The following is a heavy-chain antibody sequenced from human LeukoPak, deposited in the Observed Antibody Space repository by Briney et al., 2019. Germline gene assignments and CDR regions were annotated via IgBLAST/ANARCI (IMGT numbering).Heavy chain of an antibody. D-gene: IGHD3-9*01. CDR2: VSHRGSS. J-gene: IGHJ4*02. Sequence: SETLSLTCAVYGGSFSGFYWSWIRQPPGKGLEWIGQVSHRGSSNYNPSLKSRVTVSVDTSKNQVFINLTSVTAADTATYYCARGEFDGGVYFDYWGRGTLVTVSS. CDR1: GGSFSGFY. CDR3: ARGEFDGGVYFDY. V-gene: IGHV4-34*01.